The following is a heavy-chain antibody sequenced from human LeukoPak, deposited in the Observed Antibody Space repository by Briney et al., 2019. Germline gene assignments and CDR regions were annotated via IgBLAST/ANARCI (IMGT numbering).Heavy chain of an antibody. J-gene: IGHJ4*02. CDR3: ARSFAVNSGSYPGTTYFDY. D-gene: IGHD1-26*01. CDR1: GYSFTSYD. CDR2: MNPNSGNT. V-gene: IGHV1-8*01. Sequence: ASVKVSCKASGYSFTSYDINWVRQATGQGLEWMGWMNPNSGNTGYAQKFQGRVTMTRDTSTSTVYMELSSLRSEDTAVYYCARSFAVNSGSYPGTTYFDYWGQGTLVTVSS.